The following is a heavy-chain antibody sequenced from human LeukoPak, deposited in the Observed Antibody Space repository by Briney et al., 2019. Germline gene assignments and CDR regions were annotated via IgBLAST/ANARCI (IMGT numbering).Heavy chain of an antibody. J-gene: IGHJ4*02. CDR1: GFPFRDYV. Sequence: PGGSLRLSCAASGFPFRDYVMSWVRQAPGKGLEWVSYINHNAELIYYADSVKGRFTISRDNGKNPLYLQMNSLRDEDTAVYYCAADSDWAFHYWGQGTRVTVSS. D-gene: IGHD2-21*02. CDR3: AADSDWAFHY. CDR2: INHNAELI. V-gene: IGHV3-48*02.